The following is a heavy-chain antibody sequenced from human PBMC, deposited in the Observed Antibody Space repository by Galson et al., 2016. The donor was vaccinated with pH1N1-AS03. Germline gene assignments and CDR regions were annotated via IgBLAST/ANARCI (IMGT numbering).Heavy chain of an antibody. D-gene: IGHD1-26*01. J-gene: IGHJ6*02. Sequence: SVKVSCKASGYTFTDFSINWVRQAPGQGLEWMGWIHPNDGVTNYAQNFQAWVTMTGDTSISTAYMELYGLKSDDTAVYYCARDPRGPCSSATCPTTYYFGMDVCGQGTTVIVSS. CDR2: IHPNDGVT. CDR1: GYTFTDFS. V-gene: IGHV1-2*04. CDR3: ARDPRGPCSSATCPTTYYFGMDV.